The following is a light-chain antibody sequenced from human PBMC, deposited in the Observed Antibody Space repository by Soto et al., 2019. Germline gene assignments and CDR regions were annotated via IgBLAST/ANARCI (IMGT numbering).Light chain of an antibody. CDR1: SSNIGRNP. V-gene: IGLV1-44*01. J-gene: IGLJ2*01. Sequence: QPVVAQPPSASAPPGQRVAIPCSGSSSNIGRNPVHWYQHLPGAAPKLLIYGNDQRPSGVPDRFSGSKSDTSASLAITGLQSEDEADYFCASWDDRLNGQVFGGGTKLTVL. CDR3: ASWDDRLNGQV. CDR2: GND.